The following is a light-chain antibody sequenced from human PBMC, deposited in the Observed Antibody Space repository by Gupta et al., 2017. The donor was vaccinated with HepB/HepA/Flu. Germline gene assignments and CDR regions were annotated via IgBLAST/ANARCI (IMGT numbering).Light chain of an antibody. J-gene: IGKJ1*01. CDR3: QQTYSTPPT. V-gene: IGKV1-39*01. CDR2: TAS. CDR1: QTISIY. Sequence: DIQMTQSPSSLSASMGDRVTITCRASQTISIYLNWYQQKPGKAPHLLIYTASSLQSGVPSRFSGSGSGTDFTLTISNLQPEDFATYYCQQTYSTPPTFGQGTKVEIK.